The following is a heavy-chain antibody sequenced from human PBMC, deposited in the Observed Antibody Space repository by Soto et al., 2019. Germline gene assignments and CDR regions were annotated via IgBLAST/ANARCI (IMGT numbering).Heavy chain of an antibody. D-gene: IGHD6-19*01. Sequence: QVQLVESGGGVVQPGRSLRLSCAASGFTFSSYGMHWVRQAPGKGLEWVAVISYDGSNKYYADSVKGRFTISRDNSKNTRYLKMNSLKTEDTAVYYCAKDGIAVDIMGPNYYYYGGMDVWGQGATVPVSS. CDR2: ISYDGSNK. CDR1: GFTFSSYG. CDR3: AKDGIAVDIMGPNYYYYGGMDV. J-gene: IGHJ6*02. V-gene: IGHV3-30*18.